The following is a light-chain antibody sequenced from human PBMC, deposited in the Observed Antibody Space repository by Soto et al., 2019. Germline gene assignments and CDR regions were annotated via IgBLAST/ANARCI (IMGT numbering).Light chain of an antibody. CDR1: QSISSW. Sequence: DIQMTQSASTLSASVGDRVTIICRASQSISSWLAWYQQKPGKAPKLLIYDASSLESGVPSRFSGSGSGTEFTLTISSLQPDDFATYYGQQYNSYPWTFGQGTKVEIK. CDR2: DAS. CDR3: QQYNSYPWT. V-gene: IGKV1-5*02. J-gene: IGKJ1*01.